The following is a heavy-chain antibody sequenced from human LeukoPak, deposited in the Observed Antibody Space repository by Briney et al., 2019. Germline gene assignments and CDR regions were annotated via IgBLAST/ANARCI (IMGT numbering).Heavy chain of an antibody. V-gene: IGHV3-48*03. CDR1: GYTFSSYE. CDR3: AREDTTDAFDI. D-gene: IGHD1-1*01. J-gene: IGHJ3*02. Sequence: GGSLRLSCAASGYTFSSYEMNWVRQAPGKGLEWVSYISGSGSIIYYADSVKGRFTISRDNAKSSLYLQMNSLRAEDTAVNYCAREDTTDAFDIWGQGTMVTVSP. CDR2: ISGSGSII.